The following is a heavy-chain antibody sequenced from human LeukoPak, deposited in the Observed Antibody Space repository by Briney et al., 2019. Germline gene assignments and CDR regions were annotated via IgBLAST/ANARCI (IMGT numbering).Heavy chain of an antibody. J-gene: IGHJ4*02. CDR1: GGSFSGYY. Sequence: SETLSLTCAVYGGSFSGYYWSWIRQPPGKGLEWIGEINHSGGTNYNPSLKSRVTISVDTSKNQFSLKLSSVAAADTAVYYCARGFMITFGGVIAHFDYWGQGTLVTVSS. V-gene: IGHV4-34*01. D-gene: IGHD3-16*02. CDR3: ARGFMITFGGVIAHFDY. CDR2: INHSGGT.